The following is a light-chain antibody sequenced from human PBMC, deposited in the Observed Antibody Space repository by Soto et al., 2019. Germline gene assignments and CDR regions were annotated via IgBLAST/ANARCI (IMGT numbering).Light chain of an antibody. Sequence: QSALTQHASVSGSPGQSITISCTGTSSDVGGYNYVSWYQQHPGKAPKLMIYDVSNRPSGVSNRFSGSKSGNTASLTISGLQAEDEADYYCSSYTSSSTLLYVVGTGTKLTVL. CDR3: SSYTSSSTLLYV. J-gene: IGLJ1*01. V-gene: IGLV2-14*01. CDR1: SSDVGGYNY. CDR2: DVS.